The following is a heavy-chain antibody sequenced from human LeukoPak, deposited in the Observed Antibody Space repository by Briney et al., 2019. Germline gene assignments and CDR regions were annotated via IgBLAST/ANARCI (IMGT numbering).Heavy chain of an antibody. D-gene: IGHD3-3*01. CDR3: ARGVNYDFWSGYKIHQNWFDP. Sequence: ASVKVSCKASGGTFSSYAISWVRQAPGQGFEWMGGIIPIFGTANYAQKFQGRVTITADESTSTAYMELSSLRSEDTAVYYCARGVNYDFWSGYKIHQNWFDPWGQGTLVTVSS. CDR2: IIPIFGTA. CDR1: GGTFSSYA. V-gene: IGHV1-69*13. J-gene: IGHJ5*02.